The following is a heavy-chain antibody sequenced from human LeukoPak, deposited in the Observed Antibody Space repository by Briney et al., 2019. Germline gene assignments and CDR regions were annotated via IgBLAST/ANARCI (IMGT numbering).Heavy chain of an antibody. D-gene: IGHD6-13*01. Sequence: PSETLSLTCTVSGGSISSYYWSWIRQPPGEGLEWIGYIYYSGSTNYNPSLKSRVTISVDTSKNQFSLKLSSVTAADTAVYYCARSIAAAGTFDYWGQGTLVTVSS. J-gene: IGHJ4*02. CDR3: ARSIAAAGTFDY. CDR2: IYYSGST. CDR1: GGSISSYY. V-gene: IGHV4-59*01.